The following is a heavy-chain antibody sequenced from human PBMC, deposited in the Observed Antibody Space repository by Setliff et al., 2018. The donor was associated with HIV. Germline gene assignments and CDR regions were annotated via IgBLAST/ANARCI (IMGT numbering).Heavy chain of an antibody. CDR3: AKTLYSAGGGEVFDY. Sequence: GESLKISCAASGFTFNNFGMHWVRQAPGRGLEWVALIWSDGSRIEYADSVKGRFTISRDNSKNTLDLEMNSLRAEDTAVYYCAKTLYSAGGGEVFDYWGPGTQVTVSS. J-gene: IGHJ4*02. V-gene: IGHV3-33*06. D-gene: IGHD3-16*01. CDR2: IWSDGSRI. CDR1: GFTFNNFG.